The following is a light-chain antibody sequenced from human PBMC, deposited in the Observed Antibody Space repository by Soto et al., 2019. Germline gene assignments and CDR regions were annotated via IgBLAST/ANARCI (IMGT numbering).Light chain of an antibody. J-gene: IGLJ3*02. Sequence: QSVLAQPASVSGSPGQSITISCTGTSSDVGGYNYVSWYQHHPGKAPKLIIYEVSYRPSGVSNRFSGSKSGNTASLTISGLQAEDEADYHCSSYTSRSTLVFGGGTHLTVL. V-gene: IGLV2-14*01. CDR2: EVS. CDR3: SSYTSRSTLV. CDR1: SSDVGGYNY.